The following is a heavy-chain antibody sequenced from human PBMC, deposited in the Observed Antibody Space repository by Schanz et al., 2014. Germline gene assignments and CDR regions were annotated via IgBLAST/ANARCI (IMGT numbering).Heavy chain of an antibody. CDR1: GLTFTSAW. CDR3: TTDNGHFDLDF. J-gene: IGHJ3*01. D-gene: IGHD2-8*01. V-gene: IGHV3-15*01. CDR2: IKGKTDGGTA. Sequence: EVQLVESGGGLVKPGGSLRLSCATSGLTFTSAWMSWVRQAPGKGLEWVGRIKGKTDGGTADYTAPMKSRFTISRDDSKNTLFLQMDSLETEDTAVYYCTTDNGHFDLDFWGQGTMVTVSS.